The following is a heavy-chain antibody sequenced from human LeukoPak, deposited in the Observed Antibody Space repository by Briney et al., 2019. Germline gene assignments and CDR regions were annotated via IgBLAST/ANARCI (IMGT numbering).Heavy chain of an antibody. D-gene: IGHD2-21*02. CDR3: ARQAAYCGGDCYWVYNWFDP. J-gene: IGHJ5*02. CDR2: IYYSGST. CDR1: GGSISSYY. V-gene: IGHV4-59*08. Sequence: PSETLSPTCTVSGGSISSYYWSWIRQPPGKGLEWIGYIYYSGSTNYNPSLKSRVTISVDTSKNQFSLKLSSVTAADTAVYYCARQAAYCGGDCYWVYNWFDPWGQGTLVTVSS.